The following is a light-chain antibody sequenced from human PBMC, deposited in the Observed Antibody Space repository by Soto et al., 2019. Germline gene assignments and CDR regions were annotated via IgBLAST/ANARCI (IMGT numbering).Light chain of an antibody. J-gene: IGKJ2*01. CDR3: QQRSDWPYT. V-gene: IGKV3-11*01. CDR1: QSVSSY. Sequence: EVVLTQSPATLSLSPGERATLSCRASQSVSSYLAWYQQRPGQAPRLLIYDASNRATGIPARFSGSGSGTDFTLTISSLEPEDFAFYCCQQRSDWPYTFGQGTKLEIK. CDR2: DAS.